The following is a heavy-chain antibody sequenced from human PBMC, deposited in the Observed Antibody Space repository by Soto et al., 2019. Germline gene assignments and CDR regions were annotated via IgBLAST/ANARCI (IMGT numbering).Heavy chain of an antibody. CDR2: ISYDGSNK. V-gene: IGHV3-30*18. Sequence: PGGSLRLSCAASGFTFSSYGMHWVRQAPGKGLEWVAVISYDGSNKYYADSVKGRFTISRDNSKNTLYLQMNSLRAEDTAVYYCAKRRTGDYGDYYFDYWGQGTLVTVSS. CDR1: GFTFSSYG. D-gene: IGHD4-17*01. CDR3: AKRRTGDYGDYYFDY. J-gene: IGHJ4*02.